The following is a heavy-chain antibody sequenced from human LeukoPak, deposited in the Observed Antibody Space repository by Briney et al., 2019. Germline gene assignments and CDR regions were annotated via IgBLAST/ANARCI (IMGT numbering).Heavy chain of an antibody. CDR1: DGSISSSSYY. CDR3: ARTYFYDNSGYPFDY. Sequence: PSETLSLTCTVSDGSISSSSYYWGWIRQPPGKGLEWIGSIYYSGSTYYNPSLKSRVTISVDTSKNQFSLKLGSVTAAGTAVYSCARTYFYDNSGYPFDYWGQGTLVTVSS. J-gene: IGHJ4*02. D-gene: IGHD3-22*01. V-gene: IGHV4-39*07. CDR2: IYYSGST.